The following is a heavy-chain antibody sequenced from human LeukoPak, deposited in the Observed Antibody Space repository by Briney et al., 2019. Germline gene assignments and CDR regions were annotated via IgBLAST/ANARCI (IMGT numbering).Heavy chain of an antibody. V-gene: IGHV3-74*01. CDR3: ASNLGELSLAAFGY. CDR2: INSDGSRT. CDR1: GFTFSSYW. J-gene: IGHJ4*02. Sequence: GGSLRLSCAASGFTFSSYWMHWVRQAPGKGLVWVSHINSDGSRTNYADSVKGRFTISRDNAKNTLYLQMNSLRAEDTAVYYCASNLGELSLAAFGYWGQGTLVTVSS. D-gene: IGHD3-16*02.